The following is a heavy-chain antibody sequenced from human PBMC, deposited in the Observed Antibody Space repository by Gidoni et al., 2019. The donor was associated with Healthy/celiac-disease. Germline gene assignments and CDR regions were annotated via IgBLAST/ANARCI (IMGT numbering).Heavy chain of an antibody. D-gene: IGHD3-22*01. CDR1: GGSFSGYY. J-gene: IGHJ6*02. Sequence: QVQLQQWGAGLLKPSETLSLTCAVYGGSFSGYYWSWIRQPPGKGLEWIGEINHSGSTNYNPSLKSRVTISVDTSKNQFSLKLSSVTAADTAVYYCAGGRSRRSSGYYRKGSYYGMDVWGQGTTVTVSS. CDR3: AGGRSRRSSGYYRKGSYYGMDV. V-gene: IGHV4-34*01. CDR2: INHSGST.